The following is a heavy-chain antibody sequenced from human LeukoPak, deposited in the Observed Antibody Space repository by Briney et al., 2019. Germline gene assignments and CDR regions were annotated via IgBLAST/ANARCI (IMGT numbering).Heavy chain of an antibody. V-gene: IGHV3-30*03. CDR2: ISYDGSNK. D-gene: IGHD6-19*01. Sequence: GGSLRLSCAASGFTFSSYGMHWVRQAPGKGLEWVAVISYDGSNKYYADSVKGRFTISRDSSKNTLYLQMNSLRAEDTAVYYCATSPRAEFDYWGQGTLVTVSS. CDR3: ATSPRAEFDY. J-gene: IGHJ4*02. CDR1: GFTFSSYG.